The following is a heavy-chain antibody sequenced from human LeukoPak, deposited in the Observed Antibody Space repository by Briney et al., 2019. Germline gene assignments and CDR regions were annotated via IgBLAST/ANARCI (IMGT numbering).Heavy chain of an antibody. V-gene: IGHV3-23*01. CDR3: AKHIAVAGTTLFNFDY. Sequence: GGSLRLSCAASGFTFSSYPMSWVRQAPGKGLEWVSAISGSGGSTYYADSVKGRFTISRDNSKNTLYLQINSLRAEDTAVYYCAKHIAVAGTTLFNFDYWGQGTLVTVSS. CDR2: ISGSGGST. CDR1: GFTFSSYP. J-gene: IGHJ4*02. D-gene: IGHD6-19*01.